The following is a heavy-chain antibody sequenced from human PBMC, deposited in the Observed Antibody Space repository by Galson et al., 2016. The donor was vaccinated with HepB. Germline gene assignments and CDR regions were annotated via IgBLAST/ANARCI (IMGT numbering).Heavy chain of an antibody. V-gene: IGHV3-23*01. D-gene: IGHD2-2*01. J-gene: IGHJ5*02. CDR3: AKMGGFCSSSTCYRADR. CDR1: GFTFSSYA. CDR2: IIGSGDRT. Sequence: SLRLSCAASGFTFSSYAMTWVRQAPGQGLEWVSAIIGSGDRTYYADSVKGRFTISRDNSKNTLYLQMNSLRAEDTAVYYCAKMGGFCSSSTCYRADRWGQGTLVTASS.